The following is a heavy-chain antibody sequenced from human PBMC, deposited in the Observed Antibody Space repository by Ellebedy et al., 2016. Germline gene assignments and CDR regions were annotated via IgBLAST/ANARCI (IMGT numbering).Heavy chain of an antibody. Sequence: SETLSLXXTVSGGSISSYYWSWIRQPPGKRLEWIGYIYYSGSTNYNPSLKSRVTISVDTSKNQFSLRVSSVTAADTAVYYCARDRDFWSGYSNMDVWGKGTTVTVSS. D-gene: IGHD3-3*01. J-gene: IGHJ6*03. CDR2: IYYSGST. CDR3: ARDRDFWSGYSNMDV. V-gene: IGHV4-59*13. CDR1: GGSISSYY.